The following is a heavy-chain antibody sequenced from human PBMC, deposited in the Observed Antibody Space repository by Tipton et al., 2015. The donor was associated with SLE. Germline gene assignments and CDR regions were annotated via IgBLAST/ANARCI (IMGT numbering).Heavy chain of an antibody. V-gene: IGHV3-33*08. CDR1: GFTFSSYG. CDR3: ARDPRDGHKNLEPWALDV. D-gene: IGHD5-24*01. CDR2: IWYDGSNK. J-gene: IGHJ3*01. Sequence: SLRLSCAASGFTFSSYGMHWVRQAPGKGLEWVAVIWYDGSNKYYADSVKGRFTISRDNSKNTLYLQMNSLRAEDTAVYYCARDPRDGHKNLEPWALDVWGQGTLVIVSS.